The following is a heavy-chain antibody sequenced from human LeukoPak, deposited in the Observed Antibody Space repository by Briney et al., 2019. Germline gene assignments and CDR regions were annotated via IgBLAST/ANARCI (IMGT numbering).Heavy chain of an antibody. J-gene: IGHJ6*02. CDR3: ARGYCTGGNCRPYYYYGMDV. Sequence: GASVKVSCKASGYTFTGYYMHWVRQAPGQGLEWMGWINPNSGGTNYAQKFQGRVTMTRDTSISTAYMELSRLRSDDTAVYYCARGYCTGGNCRPYYYYGMDVWGQGTTVTVSS. CDR1: GYTFTGYY. CDR2: INPNSGGT. D-gene: IGHD2-8*02. V-gene: IGHV1-2*02.